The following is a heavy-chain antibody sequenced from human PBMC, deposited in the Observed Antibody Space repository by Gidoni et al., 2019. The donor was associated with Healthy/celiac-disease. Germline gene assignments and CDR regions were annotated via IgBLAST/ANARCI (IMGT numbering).Heavy chain of an antibody. CDR3: ARGRLLLDAFDI. Sequence: QVQLQQWGAGLLKPSETLSLTCAVYGGSFSGYYWSWIRQPPGKGLEWIGEINHSGSTNYNPSLKSRVTISVDTSKNQFSLKLSSVTAADTAVYYCARGRLLLDAFDIWGQGTMVTVSS. CDR2: INHSGST. CDR1: GGSFSGYY. V-gene: IGHV4-34*01. J-gene: IGHJ3*02. D-gene: IGHD3-22*01.